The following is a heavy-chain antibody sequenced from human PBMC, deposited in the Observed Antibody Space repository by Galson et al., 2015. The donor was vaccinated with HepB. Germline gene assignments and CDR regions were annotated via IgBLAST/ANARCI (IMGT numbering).Heavy chain of an antibody. CDR2: INSDGSRT. CDR1: GFTFSTYW. CDR3: APEMDVFDI. Sequence: LRLSCAASGFTFSTYWMYWVRQAPGKGLMWVSRINSDGSRTSYADSVKGRFTISRDNVKNTLYLQMNSLRAEGTAVYYCAPEMDVFDIWGQGTMVTVSS. J-gene: IGHJ3*02. V-gene: IGHV3-74*01.